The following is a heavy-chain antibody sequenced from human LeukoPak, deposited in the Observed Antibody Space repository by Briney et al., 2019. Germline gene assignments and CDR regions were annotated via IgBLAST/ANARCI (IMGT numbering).Heavy chain of an antibody. CDR3: AKDHLVVPAALPYWYFDL. J-gene: IGHJ2*01. CDR1: GFTFSSYG. V-gene: IGHV3-30*02. D-gene: IGHD2-2*01. Sequence: PGGSLRLSCAASGFTFSSYGMHWVRQAPGKGLEWVAFIRYDGSNKYYADSVKGRFTISRDNSKNTLYLQMNSLRAEDTAVYYCAKDHLVVPAALPYWYFDLWGRGTLVTVSS. CDR2: IRYDGSNK.